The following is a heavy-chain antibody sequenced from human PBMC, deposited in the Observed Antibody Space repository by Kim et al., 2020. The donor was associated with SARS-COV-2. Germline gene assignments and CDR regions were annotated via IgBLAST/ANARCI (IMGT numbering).Heavy chain of an antibody. J-gene: IGHJ6*03. Sequence: SETLSLTCTVSGGSISSYYWSWIRQPPGKGLEWIGYIYYSGSTNYNPSLKSRVAISVDTSKNQFSLKLSSVTAADTAVYYCARRQRFLEWPYMDVWGKGTTVTVSS. CDR2: IYYSGST. CDR1: GGSISSYY. V-gene: IGHV4-59*12. CDR3: ARRQRFLEWPYMDV. D-gene: IGHD3-3*01.